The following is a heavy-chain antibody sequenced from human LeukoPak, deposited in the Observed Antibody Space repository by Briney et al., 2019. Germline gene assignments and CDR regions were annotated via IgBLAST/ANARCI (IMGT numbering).Heavy chain of an antibody. Sequence: GGSLRLSCAASGFTFSSYAMHWVRQAPGKGLEWVAVISYDGSNKYYADSVKGRFTISRDNSKNTLYLQMNSLRTEDTAVYYCARDLLYDILTGYYNARFDPWGQGTLVTVSS. CDR2: ISYDGSNK. J-gene: IGHJ5*02. CDR3: ARDLLYDILTGYYNARFDP. D-gene: IGHD3-9*01. CDR1: GFTFSSYA. V-gene: IGHV3-30-3*01.